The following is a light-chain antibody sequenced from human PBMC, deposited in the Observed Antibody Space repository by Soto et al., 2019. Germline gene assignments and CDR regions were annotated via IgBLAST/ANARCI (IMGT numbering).Light chain of an antibody. Sequence: EIVLTQSPGTLSLSPGERATLSCRASQSVSSSYLAWYQQKPGQAPRLLIYGASSRATGIPDRFSASGSGTDFTLTISRLEPEDFAVYYCQQLGTFGQGTKVESK. CDR2: GAS. CDR3: QQLGT. V-gene: IGKV3-20*01. J-gene: IGKJ1*01. CDR1: QSVSSSY.